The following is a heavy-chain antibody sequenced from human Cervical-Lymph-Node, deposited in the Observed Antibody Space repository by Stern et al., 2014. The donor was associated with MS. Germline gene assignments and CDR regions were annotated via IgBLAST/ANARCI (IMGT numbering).Heavy chain of an antibody. V-gene: IGHV1-69*01. D-gene: IGHD6-13*01. Sequence: VQLVQSGAEVKKPGSAVKVSCKASGGTFRGVAISWVRQAPGQRLGWLGEINPLFGTPNYEQKFRGRVTFTADESTSTVYMDLSSLTSDDTAFYYCARHDRGIAADWGQGTLVTVSS. CDR2: INPLFGTP. CDR3: ARHDRGIAAD. CDR1: GGTFRGVA. J-gene: IGHJ4*02.